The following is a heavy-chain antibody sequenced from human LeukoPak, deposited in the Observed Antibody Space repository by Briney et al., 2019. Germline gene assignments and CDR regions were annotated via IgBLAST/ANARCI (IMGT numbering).Heavy chain of an antibody. CDR3: ARDRMVLPLPQRVNWFDP. Sequence: PGGTLRLSCAASGFTFSSYWMSWVRQAPGKGQEWVVNIKQDGSEKYYVDSVKGRFTVSRDNAKNSLYLQMNSLRDEDTAVYYCARDRMVLPLPQRVNWFDPWGQGTLVTVSS. D-gene: IGHD3-10*01. CDR2: IKQDGSEK. CDR1: GFTFSSYW. V-gene: IGHV3-7*01. J-gene: IGHJ5*02.